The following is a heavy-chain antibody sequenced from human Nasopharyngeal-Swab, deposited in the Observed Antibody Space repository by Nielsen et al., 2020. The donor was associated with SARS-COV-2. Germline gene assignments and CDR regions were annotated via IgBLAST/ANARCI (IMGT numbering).Heavy chain of an antibody. CDR1: GFSFSSYA. J-gene: IGHJ6*02. Sequence: GESLKISCAASGFSFSSYAMSWVRQAPGKGLEWVSGIIGSGGGSTYYADPVKGRFTISRDNSKNTLYLQMNSLRAEDTAVYFCAKCRRNCLKEEMDVWGQGTTVTVSS. D-gene: IGHD1-7*01. CDR2: IIGSGGGST. CDR3: AKCRRNCLKEEMDV. V-gene: IGHV3-23*01.